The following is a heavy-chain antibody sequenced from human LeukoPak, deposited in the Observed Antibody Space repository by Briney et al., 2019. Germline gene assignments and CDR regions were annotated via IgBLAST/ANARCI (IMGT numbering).Heavy chain of an antibody. Sequence: ASVRVSCTASVYTFTSYGISWVRQAPGHGREWMGWISAYNGNTNYSQQLQRTVTLTTDTSTSTAYMELRSLRSDDTAVYYCARRSQEQQLVLYYYYYMDVWGKGTTITVSS. CDR2: ISAYNGNT. V-gene: IGHV1-18*01. D-gene: IGHD6-13*01. J-gene: IGHJ6*03. CDR1: VYTFTSYG. CDR3: ARRSQEQQLVLYYYYYMDV.